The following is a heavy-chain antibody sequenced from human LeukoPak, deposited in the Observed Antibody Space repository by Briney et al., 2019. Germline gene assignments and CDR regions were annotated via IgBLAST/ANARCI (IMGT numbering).Heavy chain of an antibody. CDR2: INWNGGST. CDR1: GFTFDDYD. CDR3: ARVESLWFGELFGAFDI. V-gene: IGHV3-20*04. Sequence: GGSLRLSCAASGFTFDDYDMSWVRQAPGKGLEWVSGINWNGGSTGYADSVKGRFTISRDNAKNSLYLQMNSLRAEDTALYYCARVESLWFGELFGAFDIWGQGTMVTVSS. J-gene: IGHJ3*02. D-gene: IGHD3-10*01.